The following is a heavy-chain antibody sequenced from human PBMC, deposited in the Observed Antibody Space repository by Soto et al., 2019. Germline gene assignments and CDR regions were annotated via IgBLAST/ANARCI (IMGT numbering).Heavy chain of an antibody. CDR2: IIPIFGTA. Sequence: QVQLVQSGAEVKKPGSSVKVSCKASGGTFSSYAINWVRQAPGQGLEWMGGIIPIFGTANYAQKFQGTVTITADESTITAYMELSSLRSEDTAVYYCARGSGGSSYYYYGMDVWGQGTTVTVSS. J-gene: IGHJ6*02. CDR1: GGTFSSYA. V-gene: IGHV1-69*12. CDR3: ARGSGGSSYYYYGMDV. D-gene: IGHD2-15*01.